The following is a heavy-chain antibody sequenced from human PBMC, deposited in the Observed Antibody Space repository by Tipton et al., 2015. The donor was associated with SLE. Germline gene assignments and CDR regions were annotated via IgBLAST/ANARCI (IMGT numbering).Heavy chain of an antibody. J-gene: IGHJ3*02. D-gene: IGHD7-27*01. CDR1: GYTFTGSY. Sequence: QSGPEVKKPGASVRVSCKASGYTFTGSYMHWVRQTPKEGLEWMGWINPNSGGTNYAQKFQGRVTMTRDTSITTAYMEMSSLRSGDTAVFYCARGLGTETLDIWGQGTVSIVS. CDR2: INPNSGGT. CDR3: ARGLGTETLDI. V-gene: IGHV1-2*02.